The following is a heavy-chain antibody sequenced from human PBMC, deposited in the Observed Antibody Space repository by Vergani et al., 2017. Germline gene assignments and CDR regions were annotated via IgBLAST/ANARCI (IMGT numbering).Heavy chain of an antibody. J-gene: IGHJ4*02. D-gene: IGHD3-22*01. CDR3: ATGDQYYDSSGYLSSLDY. CDR2: FGPEDGET. V-gene: IGHV1-24*01. Sequence: QVQLVQSGAEEKKPGASVKVSCKVSGYTLTELSMNWVRQAPGKGLEWMGGFGPEDGETIYAQKFQGRVTMTEDTSTDTAYMELSSLRSEDTAVYYCATGDQYYDSSGYLSSLDYWGQGTLVTVSS. CDR1: GYTLTELS.